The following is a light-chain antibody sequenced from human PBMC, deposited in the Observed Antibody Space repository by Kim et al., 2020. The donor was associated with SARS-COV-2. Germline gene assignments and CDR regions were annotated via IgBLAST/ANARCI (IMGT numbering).Light chain of an antibody. J-gene: IGKJ2*01. Sequence: SVSPWERATLSCRASQGVSSNLAWYQQKLGQAPRLLIYGASTGATGIPARFSGSGSGTEFTLTISSLQSEDFAVYYCQQYNNWPYTFGQGTKLEI. CDR2: GAS. CDR1: QGVSSN. CDR3: QQYNNWPYT. V-gene: IGKV3-15*01.